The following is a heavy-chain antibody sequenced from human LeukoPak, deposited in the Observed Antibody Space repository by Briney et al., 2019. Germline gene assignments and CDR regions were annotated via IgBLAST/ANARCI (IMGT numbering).Heavy chain of an antibody. J-gene: IGHJ2*01. CDR2: LYSGGST. V-gene: IGHV3-53*01. CDR3: AREVVTAGPTRWYFDL. Sequence: GSLRLSCAASGFTFNQAWMSWVRQAPGKGLEWVSVLYSGGSTYYADSVKGRFTISRDNSKNTLYLQMNSLRVEDTAVYYCAREVVTAGPTRWYFDLWGRGTLVTVSS. D-gene: IGHD2-21*02. CDR1: GFTFNQAW.